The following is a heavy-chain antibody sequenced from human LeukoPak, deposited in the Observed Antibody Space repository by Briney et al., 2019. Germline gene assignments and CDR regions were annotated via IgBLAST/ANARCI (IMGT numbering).Heavy chain of an antibody. J-gene: IGHJ5*02. CDR2: IYTSGST. CDR1: GGSISSGSYY. V-gene: IGHV4-61*02. CDR3: ARGYYDSSGYHNWFDP. D-gene: IGHD3-22*01. Sequence: PSETLSLTCTVSGGSISSGSYYWSWIRQPAGKGLEWIGRIYTSGSTNYNPSLKSRVTISVDPSKNQFPLKLSSVTAADTAVYYCARGYYDSSGYHNWFDPWGQGTLVTVTS.